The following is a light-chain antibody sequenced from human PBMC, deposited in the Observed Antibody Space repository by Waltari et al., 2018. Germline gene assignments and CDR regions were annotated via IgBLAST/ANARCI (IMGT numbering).Light chain of an antibody. J-gene: IGKJ2*01. Sequence: EPVITQSPATLSVSPGERATLSCRASQSVNSNLAWYQQKPGQAPRLLIYGASTRATGIPARFSGSGSGTEFTLTISSLQSEDFAVYYCQQYNNWPPYTFGQGTKLEI. CDR1: QSVNSN. CDR2: GAS. CDR3: QQYNNWPPYT. V-gene: IGKV3-15*01.